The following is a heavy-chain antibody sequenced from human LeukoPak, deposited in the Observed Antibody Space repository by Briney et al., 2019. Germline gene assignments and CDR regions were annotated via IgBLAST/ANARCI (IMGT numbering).Heavy chain of an antibody. CDR1: GGSISSYY. CDR2: IYYSGST. CDR3: AREVGAVDAFDI. J-gene: IGHJ3*02. D-gene: IGHD1-26*01. V-gene: IGHV4-59*01. Sequence: PSETLSLTCTVSGGSISSYYWSWIRQPPGKGLEWIGYIYYSGSTNYNSSLKSRVTISVDTSKNQFSLKLSSVTAADTAVYYCAREVGAVDAFDIWGQGTMVTVSS.